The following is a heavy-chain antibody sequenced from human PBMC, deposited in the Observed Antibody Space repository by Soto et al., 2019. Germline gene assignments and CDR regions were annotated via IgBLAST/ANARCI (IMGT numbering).Heavy chain of an antibody. CDR1: GFSLSTSGMC. J-gene: IGHJ6*02. V-gene: IGHV2-70*01. D-gene: IGHD6-13*01. CDR3: ARILGESPLYSSNWYPYYYGMDV. Sequence: SGPTLVNPTQTLTLTCTFSGFSLSTSGMCVSWIRQPPGKALEWLALIDWDDDKYYSTSLKTRLTISKDTSKNQVVLTMTNMDPVDTATYYCARILGESPLYSSNWYPYYYGMDVWGQGTTVTVSS. CDR2: IDWDDDK.